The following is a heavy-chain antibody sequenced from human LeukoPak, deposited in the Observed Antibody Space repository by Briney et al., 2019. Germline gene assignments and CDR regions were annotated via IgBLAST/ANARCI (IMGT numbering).Heavy chain of an antibody. J-gene: IGHJ4*02. D-gene: IGHD3-16*02. Sequence: SVKVSCKASGGTFSSYAISWVRQAPGQGLEWMGGIIPIFGTANYAQKFQGRVTITADESTSTAYMELSSLRSEDTAVYYCARAHTSDYDYVWGSYRSYYFDYWGQGTLVTVS. V-gene: IGHV1-69*13. CDR2: IIPIFGTA. CDR1: GGTFSSYA. CDR3: ARAHTSDYDYVWGSYRSYYFDY.